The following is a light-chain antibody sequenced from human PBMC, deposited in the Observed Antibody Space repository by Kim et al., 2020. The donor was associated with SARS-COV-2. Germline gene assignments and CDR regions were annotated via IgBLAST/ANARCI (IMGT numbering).Light chain of an antibody. CDR3: ATWDDSLKGVV. V-gene: IGLV1-44*01. J-gene: IGLJ2*01. CDR1: SSNVGSHT. CDR2: SNN. Sequence: QSALTQPPSASGTPGQRVTISCSGSSSNVGSHTVNWYQHLPGTAPKFLIYSNNQRPSGVPDRFSGSKSGTSASLAISGLQSEDEADYYCATWDDSLKGVVFGGGTQLTVL.